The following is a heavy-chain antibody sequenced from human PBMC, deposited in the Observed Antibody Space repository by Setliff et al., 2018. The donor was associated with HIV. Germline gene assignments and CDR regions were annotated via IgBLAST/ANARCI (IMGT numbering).Heavy chain of an antibody. CDR3: ARGGYYYDSSGYGRLDY. J-gene: IGHJ4*02. CDR2: INHRGST. V-gene: IGHV4-34*01. Sequence: SETLSLTCAVYGGSLSGYYWSWIRQPPGKGLEWIGEINHRGSTNYNPSLESRVTISVDTSKNQFSLKLSSVTAADTAVYYCARGGYYYDSSGYGRLDYWGQGTLVT. D-gene: IGHD3-22*01. CDR1: GGSLSGYY.